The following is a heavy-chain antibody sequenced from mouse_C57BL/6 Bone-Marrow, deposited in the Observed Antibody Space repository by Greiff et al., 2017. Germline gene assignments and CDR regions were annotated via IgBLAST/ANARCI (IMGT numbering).Heavy chain of an antibody. Sequence: EVQVVESGGGLVQPGGSLSLSCAASGFTFTDYYMSWVRQPPGKALEWLGFIRNKANGYTTEYSASVKGRFTISRDNSQSILYLQMNALRAEDSATYYCARYTLYWYARGYDAMDYWGQGTSVTVSS. D-gene: IGHD2-14*01. V-gene: IGHV7-3*01. J-gene: IGHJ4*01. CDR1: GFTFTDYY. CDR2: IRNKANGYTT. CDR3: ARYTLYWYARGYDAMDY.